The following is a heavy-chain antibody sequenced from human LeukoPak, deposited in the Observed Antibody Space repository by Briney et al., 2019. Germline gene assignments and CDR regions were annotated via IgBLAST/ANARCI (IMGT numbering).Heavy chain of an antibody. J-gene: IGHJ3*02. CDR2: MNPDSGNT. CDR1: GYTFTSYD. V-gene: IGHV1-8*01. Sequence: EASVTVSCKASGYTFTSYDINWVRQAPGQGLEWMGWMNPDSGNTGYAQKFQGRVTMTRNTSISTAYMELSSLRSEDTAVYYCARAGNGDAFDIWGQGTMVTVSS. CDR3: ARAGNGDAFDI.